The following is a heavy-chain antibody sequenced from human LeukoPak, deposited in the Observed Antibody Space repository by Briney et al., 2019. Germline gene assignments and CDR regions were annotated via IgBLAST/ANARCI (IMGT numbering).Heavy chain of an antibody. V-gene: IGHV3-23*01. D-gene: IGHD3-22*01. Sequence: PGGSLRLSCAASELSFSNYAMSWVRQAPGKGLEWVSTISGSGGSKYYAESVRGRFTISRDKNTLFLQMNSLRAEDAAVYYCATPRSYFDSGNPGPWYFEYWGQGTLVTVSS. J-gene: IGHJ4*02. CDR3: ATPRSYFDSGNPGPWYFEY. CDR2: ISGSGGSK. CDR1: ELSFSNYA.